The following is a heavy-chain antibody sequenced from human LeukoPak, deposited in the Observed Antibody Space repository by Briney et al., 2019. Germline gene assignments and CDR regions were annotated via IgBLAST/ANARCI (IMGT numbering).Heavy chain of an antibody. D-gene: IGHD3-9*01. Sequence: SETLSLTCTVSGGSISSYYWSWIRQPPGKGLEWIGYIYYSGSTNYNPSLKSRVTISVDTSKNQFSLKLSSVTAADTAVYYCARVPLYYDILTGQQVGDGAFDIWGQGTMVTVSS. CDR2: IYYSGST. CDR3: ARVPLYYDILTGQQVGDGAFDI. V-gene: IGHV4-59*01. CDR1: GGSISSYY. J-gene: IGHJ3*02.